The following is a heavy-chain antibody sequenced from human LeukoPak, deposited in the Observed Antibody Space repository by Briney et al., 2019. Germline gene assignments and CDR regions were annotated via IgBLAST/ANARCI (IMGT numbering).Heavy chain of an antibody. V-gene: IGHV1-69*04. CDR3: ASGASGSFDY. Sequence: SVKVSCKASGGTFSSYAISWVRQAPGQGLEWMGRIIPILGIANYAQKFQGRVTIAADKSTSTAYMELSSLRSEDTAVYYCASGASGSFDYWGQGTLVTVSS. CDR2: IIPILGIA. D-gene: IGHD3-3*01. CDR1: GGTFSSYA. J-gene: IGHJ4*02.